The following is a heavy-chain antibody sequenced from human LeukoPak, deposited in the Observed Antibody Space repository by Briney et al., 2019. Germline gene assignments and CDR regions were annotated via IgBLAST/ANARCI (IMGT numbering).Heavy chain of an antibody. J-gene: IGHJ4*02. V-gene: IGHV4-59*01. CDR2: IYYSGTS. Sequence: SETLSLTCTVSGFSINGFYWNWIRQPPGKGLEWMGYIYYSGTSNYYPSLRSWVTISIDTSKNHCSLELSSVTAEDTAVYYCAREVLYCSGSGTYYRHFYFCGQGTLVTAPS. D-gene: IGHD3-10*01. CDR1: GFSINGFY. CDR3: AREVLYCSGSGTYYRHFYF.